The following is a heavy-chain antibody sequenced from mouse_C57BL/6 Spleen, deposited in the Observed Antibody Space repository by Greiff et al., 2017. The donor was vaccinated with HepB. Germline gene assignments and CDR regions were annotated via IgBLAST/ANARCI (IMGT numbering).Heavy chain of an antibody. D-gene: IGHD2-4*01. J-gene: IGHJ1*03. V-gene: IGHV10-1*01. Sequence: EVKLVESGGGLVQPKGSLKLSCAASGFSFNTYAMNWIRQAPGKGLEWVARIRSKSNNYATYYADSVKDRFTISRDDSESMLYLQMNNLKTEDTAMYYCVRQNDYERYFDVWGTGTTVTVSS. CDR2: IRSKSNNYAT. CDR1: GFSFNTYA. CDR3: VRQNDYERYFDV.